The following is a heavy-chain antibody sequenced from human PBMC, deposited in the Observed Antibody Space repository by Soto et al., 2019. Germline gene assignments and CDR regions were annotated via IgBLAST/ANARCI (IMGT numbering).Heavy chain of an antibody. CDR3: AKAARYQPLPFYFDY. CDR2: ISGSGGST. CDR1: GFTFSSYA. J-gene: IGHJ4*02. D-gene: IGHD2-2*01. V-gene: IGHV3-23*01. Sequence: PGWYLRLSCAAYGFTFSSYAISWFRQTPGKGLEWVSAISGSGGSTYYADSVKGRFTISRDNSKNTLYLQMNSLRAEDTAVYYCAKAARYQPLPFYFDYWGQGTLVTVSS.